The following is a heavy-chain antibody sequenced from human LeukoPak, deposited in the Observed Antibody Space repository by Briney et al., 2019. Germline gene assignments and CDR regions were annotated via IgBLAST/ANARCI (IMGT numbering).Heavy chain of an antibody. CDR3: ARDRSSTISSYYYYYMDV. V-gene: IGHV1-2*02. CDR2: INPNSGGT. CDR1: GYTFTGYY. D-gene: IGHD2-2*01. Sequence: GASVKVSCKASGYTFTGYYMHWVRQAPEQGLEWMGWINPNSGGTNYAQKFQGRVTMTRDTSISTAYMELSRLRSDDTAVYYCARDRSSTISSYYYYYMDVWGKGTTVTVSS. J-gene: IGHJ6*03.